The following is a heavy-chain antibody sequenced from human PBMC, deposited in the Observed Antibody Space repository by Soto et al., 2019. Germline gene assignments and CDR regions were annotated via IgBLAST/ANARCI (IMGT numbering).Heavy chain of an antibody. V-gene: IGHV3-74*01. CDR2: IKGDGIST. Sequence: EVQLVESGGGLVQSGGSLRLSCEASGFTFSSYWMHWVRQAPGKGLVWVSRIKGDGISTNYADSVKGRFTISRDNAKDKVFLQMNGLSADDTAVYSCARGAMGNYYSDYWGQGILVTVSS. J-gene: IGHJ4*02. CDR1: GFTFSSYW. D-gene: IGHD3-10*01. CDR3: ARGAMGNYYSDY.